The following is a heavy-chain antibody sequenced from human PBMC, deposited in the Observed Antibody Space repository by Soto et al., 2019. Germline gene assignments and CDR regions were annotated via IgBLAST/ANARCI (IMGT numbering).Heavy chain of an antibody. V-gene: IGHV3-23*01. CDR2: ISGSGGST. CDR1: GFTFSSYA. Sequence: GGSLRLSCAASGFTFSSYAMSWVRQAPGKGLEWVSAISGSGGSTYYADSVKGRFTISRDNSKNTLYLQMNSLRAEDTAVYYCAKSVTRITMVRGVPDAFDIWGQGTMVTVSS. J-gene: IGHJ3*02. D-gene: IGHD3-10*01. CDR3: AKSVTRITMVRGVPDAFDI.